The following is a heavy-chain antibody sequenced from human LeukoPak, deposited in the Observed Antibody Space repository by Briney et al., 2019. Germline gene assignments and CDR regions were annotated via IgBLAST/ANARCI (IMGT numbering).Heavy chain of an antibody. J-gene: IGHJ4*02. CDR2: IYYSGST. CDR3: ARHMRERYYFDY. D-gene: IGHD3-16*01. V-gene: IGHV4-59*08. Sequence: SETLSLTCTVSGGSISSYYWSWIRQPPGKGLEWIWYIYYSGSTNYNPSLKSRVTISVDTSKEQFSLELSSVTAADTAVYSCARHMRERYYFDYWGQGTLVSVSS. CDR1: GGSISSYY.